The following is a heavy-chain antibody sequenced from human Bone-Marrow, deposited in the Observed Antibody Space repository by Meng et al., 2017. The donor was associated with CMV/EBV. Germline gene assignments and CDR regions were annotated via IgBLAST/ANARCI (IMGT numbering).Heavy chain of an antibody. CDR2: IIPILGIA. CDR1: GGTFSSYT. CDR3: ARFGVGYYYGMDV. V-gene: IGHV1-69*02. D-gene: IGHD3-3*01. Sequence: SVKVSCKASGGTFSSYTISWVRQAPGQGLEWMGRIIPILGIANYAQKFQGRVTITADKSTSTAYMELSSLRSEDTAVYYCARFGVGYYYGMDVWVQGTTVTVSS. J-gene: IGHJ6*02.